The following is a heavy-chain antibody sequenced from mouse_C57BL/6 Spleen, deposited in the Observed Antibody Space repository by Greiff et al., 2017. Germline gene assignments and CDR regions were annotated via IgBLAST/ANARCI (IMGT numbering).Heavy chain of an antibody. Sequence: QVQLQQPGAELVMPGASVKLSCKASGYTFTSYWMHWVKQRPGQGLEWIGEIDPSDSYTNYNQKFKGQSTLTVDKSSSTAYMQLSSRTSEDSAVYYCARFGTVVATEYCDVWGTGTTVTVSS. J-gene: IGHJ1*03. V-gene: IGHV1-69*01. CDR3: ARFGTVVATEYCDV. D-gene: IGHD1-1*01. CDR1: GYTFTSYW. CDR2: IDPSDSYT.